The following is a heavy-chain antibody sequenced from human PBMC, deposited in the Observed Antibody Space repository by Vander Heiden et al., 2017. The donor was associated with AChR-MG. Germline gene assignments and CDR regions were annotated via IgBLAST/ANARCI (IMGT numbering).Heavy chain of an antibody. CDR1: GFTFSTCW. V-gene: IGHV3-74*01. CDR3: ACITAPFDC. CDR2: VNPDGSST. J-gene: IGHJ4*02. Sequence: EVQVVESGGGFVQPGGCLRLSCAACGFTFSTCWMHWVRQAPGKGLAWVARVNPDGSSTAYADSVKGRFTISRDNAKNTLYLQMTSLKVEDTAVYYCACITAPFDCWGQGTLVTVSS. D-gene: IGHD3-10*01.